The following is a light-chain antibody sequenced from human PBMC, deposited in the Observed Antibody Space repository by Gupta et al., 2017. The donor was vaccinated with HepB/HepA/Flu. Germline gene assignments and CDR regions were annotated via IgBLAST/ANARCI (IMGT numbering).Light chain of an antibody. CDR3: QQYNNWPPLT. Sequence: EIVMTQSPAPLSVSPGERATLSCRASQSVSSNLAWYQQKPGQAPRLLIYGASTRATGIPARFSGSGPGTEFTLTISSLQSEDFAVYYCQQYNNWPPLTFGGGTKVEIK. V-gene: IGKV3-15*01. J-gene: IGKJ4*01. CDR2: GAS. CDR1: QSVSSN.